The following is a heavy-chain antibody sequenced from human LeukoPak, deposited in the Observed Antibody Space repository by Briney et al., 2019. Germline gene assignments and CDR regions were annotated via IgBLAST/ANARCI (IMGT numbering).Heavy chain of an antibody. CDR2: ISGYNGNT. CDR3: ARGGFMQLKPFDY. D-gene: IGHD3-16*01. V-gene: IGHV1-18*01. CDR1: GYTFTSYG. J-gene: IGHJ4*02. Sequence: RVASVEVSCKASGYTFTSYGISWVRQAPGKGLEWMGWISGYNGNTNYAQKLQGRVTMTTDTSTSTAYMELRSLRSDDTAVYYCARGGFMQLKPFDYWGQGTLVTVSS.